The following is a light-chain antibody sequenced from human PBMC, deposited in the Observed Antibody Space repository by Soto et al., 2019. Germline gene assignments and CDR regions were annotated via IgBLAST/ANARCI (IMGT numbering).Light chain of an antibody. V-gene: IGKV3-20*01. Sequence: IVLTQSPGTLSLSPGETATLSCRASQTIGRNYLAWYQQKPGQAPRLLIFGTSTRATGIPDRFSGSGSGTDFTLSISRLEPEDFAVYYCQQYASSPLLTFGGGTKVEIK. CDR1: QTIGRNY. CDR2: GTS. J-gene: IGKJ4*01. CDR3: QQYASSPLLT.